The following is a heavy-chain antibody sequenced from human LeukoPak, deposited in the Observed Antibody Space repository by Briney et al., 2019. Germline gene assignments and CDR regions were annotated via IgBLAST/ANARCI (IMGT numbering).Heavy chain of an antibody. CDR2: IKSKADGGAT. J-gene: IGHJ5*02. V-gene: IGHV3-15*01. D-gene: IGHD3-10*01. CDR1: GFIFSNAW. Sequence: GGSLRLSCAASGFIFSNAWMSWVRQAPGKGLEWVGRIKSKADGGATDYAAPVKGRFTITRDDSKNTLYLQMNSLKTEDTALYYCTVDKRPTQVWFGGDWFDPWGQGTQVTVSS. CDR3: TVDKRPTQVWFGGDWFDP.